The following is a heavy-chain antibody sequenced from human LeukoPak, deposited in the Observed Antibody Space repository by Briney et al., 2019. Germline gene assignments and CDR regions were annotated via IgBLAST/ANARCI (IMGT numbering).Heavy chain of an antibody. J-gene: IGHJ4*02. D-gene: IGHD6-19*01. V-gene: IGHV4-38-2*01. Sequence: SETLSLTCAVSGYSISSGYYWGWIRQPPGKGLEWIGNIYHSGSTYYNPSLRSRVTISVDTSKNQFSLKLSSVTAADTAVYYCARTTSSGWTWGWGQGTLVTVSS. CDR1: GYSISSGYY. CDR2: IYHSGST. CDR3: ARTTSSGWTWG.